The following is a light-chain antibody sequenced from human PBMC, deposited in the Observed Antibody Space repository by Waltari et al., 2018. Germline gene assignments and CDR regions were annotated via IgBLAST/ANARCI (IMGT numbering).Light chain of an antibody. Sequence: DIQMTQSPSSLSASVGDRITITCRAGQTISGYLNWYQQKSGIAPKLLIYAASSLQSGVPSMFSGSGSGTDFTLTINSLQPEDSATYYCQQSYTTPWTFGQGTKVEVK. J-gene: IGKJ1*01. CDR3: QQSYTTPWT. V-gene: IGKV1-39*01. CDR2: AAS. CDR1: QTISGY.